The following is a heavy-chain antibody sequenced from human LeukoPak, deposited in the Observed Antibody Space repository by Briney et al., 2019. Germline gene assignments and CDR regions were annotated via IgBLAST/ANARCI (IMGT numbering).Heavy chain of an antibody. CDR3: ARADTYYYGSGTMDV. Sequence: ASVKVSCKASGYTFTGYYMHWVRQAPGQGLEWMGWINPNSGGTNYAQKFQGRVTMTRDTSISTAYMELSRLRSDDTAVYYCARADTYYYGSGTMDVWGQGATVTASS. V-gene: IGHV1-2*02. D-gene: IGHD3-10*01. J-gene: IGHJ6*02. CDR1: GYTFTGYY. CDR2: INPNSGGT.